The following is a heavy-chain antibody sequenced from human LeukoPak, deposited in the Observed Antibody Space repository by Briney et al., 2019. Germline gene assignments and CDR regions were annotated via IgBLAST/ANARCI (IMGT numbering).Heavy chain of an antibody. J-gene: IGHJ4*02. CDR1: GFTVSSSY. D-gene: IGHD3-22*01. V-gene: IGHV3-23*01. Sequence: GGSLRLSCAASGFTVSSSYMSWVRQAPGKGLEWVSGISGSGTSTYYADSVKGRFTISRDNSKNTLYLQMNSLRAEDTAVYYCASRNYYDSSGYYYYYFDYWGQGILVTVSS. CDR2: ISGSGTST. CDR3: ASRNYYDSSGYYYYYFDY.